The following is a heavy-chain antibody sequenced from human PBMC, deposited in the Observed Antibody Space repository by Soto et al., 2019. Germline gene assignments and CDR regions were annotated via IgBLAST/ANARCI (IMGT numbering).Heavy chain of an antibody. J-gene: IGHJ4*02. CDR1: GGSFSGYY. CDR3: ARVVSGSYFVDY. CDR2: INHSGST. V-gene: IGHV4-34*01. D-gene: IGHD1-26*01. Sequence: SETLSLTCAVYGGSFSGYYWSWIRQPPGKGLEWIGEINHSGSTNYNPSLKSRVTISVDTSKNQFSLNLTSVTAADTAVYYCARVVSGSYFVDYWGQGTLVTVSS.